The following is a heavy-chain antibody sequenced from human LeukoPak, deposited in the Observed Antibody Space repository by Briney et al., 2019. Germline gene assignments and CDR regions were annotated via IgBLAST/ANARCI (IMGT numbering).Heavy chain of an antibody. CDR3: ARGRATATLRFDY. CDR1: GYTFTGYF. Sequence: ASVKVSCKASGYTFTGYFVHWVRQATGQGLEWMGWMNPNSGNTGYAQKFQGRVTMTRNTSISTAYMELSSLRSEDTAVYYCARGRATATLRFDYWGQGTLVTVSS. J-gene: IGHJ4*02. V-gene: IGHV1-8*02. D-gene: IGHD5-12*01. CDR2: MNPNSGNT.